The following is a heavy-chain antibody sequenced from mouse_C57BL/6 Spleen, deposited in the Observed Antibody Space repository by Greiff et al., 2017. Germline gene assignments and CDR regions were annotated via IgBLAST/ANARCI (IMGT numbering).Heavy chain of an antibody. Sequence: VQLQQSGPVLVKPGASVKMSCKASGYTFTDYYMNWVKQSHGKSLEWIGVINPYNGGTSYNQKFKGKATLTVDKSSSTAYMELNSLTSEDSAVYYCARYYYGSSYGRYFDYWGQGTTLTVSS. D-gene: IGHD1-1*01. CDR1: GYTFTDYY. V-gene: IGHV1-19*01. J-gene: IGHJ2*01. CDR2: INPYNGGT. CDR3: ARYYYGSSYGRYFDY.